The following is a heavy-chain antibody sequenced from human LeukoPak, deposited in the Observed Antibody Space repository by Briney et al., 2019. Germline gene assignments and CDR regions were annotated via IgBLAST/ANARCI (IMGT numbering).Heavy chain of an antibody. J-gene: IGHJ3*02. V-gene: IGHV4-4*07. CDR2: IYTSGST. Sequence: SETLSLTCTVSGGSISSYYWSWIRQPAGKGLEWIGRIYTSGSTNYNPSLKSRVTMSVDTSKNQFSLKLSSVTAADTAVYYCARDNFVTPPADAFDIWGQGTMVTVSS. D-gene: IGHD2/OR15-2a*01. CDR1: GGSISSYY. CDR3: ARDNFVTPPADAFDI.